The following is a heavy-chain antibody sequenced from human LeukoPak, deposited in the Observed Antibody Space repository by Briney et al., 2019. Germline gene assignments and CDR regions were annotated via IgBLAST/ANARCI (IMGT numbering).Heavy chain of an antibody. Sequence: PGGSLRLSSAASGFTFSSYGMYWVRQAPGKGLEWVAVIWYDGSNKYYADSVKGRFTISRDNSKNMLYLQMNSLRAEDTAVYYCARDSTTAGSPEYFQHWGQGTLVTVSS. CDR2: IWYDGSNK. V-gene: IGHV3-33*01. J-gene: IGHJ1*01. D-gene: IGHD1-26*01. CDR1: GFTFSSYG. CDR3: ARDSTTAGSPEYFQH.